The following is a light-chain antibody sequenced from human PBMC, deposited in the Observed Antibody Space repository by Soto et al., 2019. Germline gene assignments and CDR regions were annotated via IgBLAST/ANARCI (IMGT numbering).Light chain of an antibody. CDR1: SSDVGGYNY. V-gene: IGLV2-14*01. CDR2: DVG. Sequence: QSALTQPASVSGSPGQSITISCTGTSSDVGGYNYVCWFQQHPGKAPKLMIYDVGNRPSGVSNRFSGSKSGNTASLTISGLQAEDEADYYCSSYTTSSTHVVFGGWTKLTVL. CDR3: SSYTTSSTHVV. J-gene: IGLJ2*01.